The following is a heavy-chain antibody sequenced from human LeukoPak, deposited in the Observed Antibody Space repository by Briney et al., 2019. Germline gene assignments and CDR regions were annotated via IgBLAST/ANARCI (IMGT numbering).Heavy chain of an antibody. CDR2: ITPIFGTT. CDR1: GATFSSYA. V-gene: IGHV1-69*13. Sequence: SVTVSCKASGATFSSYAISWVRQAPGQGLEWMGGITPIFGTTKYARKLQGRVTITADGSTGTSYMEVSSLRSGDTAVYFCARGYASGSPVDYWGQGTLVTVSS. J-gene: IGHJ4*02. D-gene: IGHD3-10*01. CDR3: ARGYASGSPVDY.